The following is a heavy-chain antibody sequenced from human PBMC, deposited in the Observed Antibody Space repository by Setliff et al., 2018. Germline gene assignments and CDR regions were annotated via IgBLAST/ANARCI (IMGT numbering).Heavy chain of an antibody. V-gene: IGHV4-38-2*02. D-gene: IGHD2-21*01. CDR3: ATPTGDHDGAFDL. Sequence: PSETLSLTCTVSGDSLSNGFYWGWIRQTPGKGLHWIGSIYNSGKTYSNPSLKSRVTISLDTSKNQFSLKVTSMTAADTAVYYCATPTGDHDGAFDLWGQGTVVTVSS. CDR1: GDSLSNGFY. J-gene: IGHJ3*01. CDR2: IYNSGKT.